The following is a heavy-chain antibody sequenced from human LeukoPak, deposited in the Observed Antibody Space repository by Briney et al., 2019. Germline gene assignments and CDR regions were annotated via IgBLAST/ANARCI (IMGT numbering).Heavy chain of an antibody. CDR3: ATGRYYDILTGYSIEDWYFDF. CDR1: AYTLTELS. D-gene: IGHD3-9*01. Sequence: GPSVNVSRNFPAYTLTELSMHWVRQAPAKGLGWMGGFDPEDSETIYSQKFQGRVTMTEDTSKDTAYMELSSLRSEDTAVYYCATGRYYDILTGYSIEDWYFDFWVRATQVTDSS. V-gene: IGHV1-24*01. J-gene: IGHJ2*01. CDR2: FDPEDSET.